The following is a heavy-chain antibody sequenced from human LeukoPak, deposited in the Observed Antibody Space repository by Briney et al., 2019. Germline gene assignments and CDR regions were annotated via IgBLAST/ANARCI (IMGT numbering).Heavy chain of an antibody. Sequence: VASVKVSCKASGYTFTGYYMHWVRQAPGQGLEWMGWINPNSGGTNYAQKFQGRVTMTRDTSISTAYMELSRLRSDDTAVYYCARDVYYYDSSGSHYYYYYMDVWGKGTTVTISS. J-gene: IGHJ6*03. D-gene: IGHD3-22*01. V-gene: IGHV1-2*02. CDR1: GYTFTGYY. CDR3: ARDVYYYDSSGSHYYYYYMDV. CDR2: INPNSGGT.